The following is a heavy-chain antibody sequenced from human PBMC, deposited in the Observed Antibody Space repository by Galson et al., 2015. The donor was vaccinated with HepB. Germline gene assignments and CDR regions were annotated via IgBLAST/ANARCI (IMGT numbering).Heavy chain of an antibody. D-gene: IGHD3-22*01. CDR2: IIPIFGTA. Sequence: SVKVSCKASGGTFSSYAISWVRQAPGQGLEWMGGIIPIFGTANYAQKFQGRVTITADESTSTAYMELSSLRSEDTAVYYCASGIYDSSGYYYAWGQGTLVTVSS. V-gene: IGHV1-69*13. J-gene: IGHJ5*02. CDR3: ASGIYDSSGYYYA. CDR1: GGTFSSYA.